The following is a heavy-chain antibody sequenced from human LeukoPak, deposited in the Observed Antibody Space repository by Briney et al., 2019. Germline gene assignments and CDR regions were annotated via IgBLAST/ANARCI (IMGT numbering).Heavy chain of an antibody. CDR1: GYTFTSYY. CDR2: IDPSGGST. CDR3: AREYSANYNGGICDY. J-gene: IGHJ4*02. D-gene: IGHD1-26*01. Sequence: ASVKVSCKASGYTFTSYYMHWVRQAPGQGLEWMRIIDPSGGSTTYAQKFQGRVTMTRDTSTSTVYMELSSLRSEDTALYYCAREYSANYNGGICDYWGQGTLVTVSS. V-gene: IGHV1-46*01.